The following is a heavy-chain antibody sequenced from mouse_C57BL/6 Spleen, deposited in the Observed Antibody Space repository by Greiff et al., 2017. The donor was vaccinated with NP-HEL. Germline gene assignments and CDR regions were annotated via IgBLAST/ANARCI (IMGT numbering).Heavy chain of an antibody. D-gene: IGHD1-3*01. CDR2: IHPNSGST. J-gene: IGHJ4*01. CDR1: GYPFTSYW. CDR3: ARRGKGDYYAMDY. Sequence: QVPLQQPGAELVKPGASVKLSCKASGYPFTSYWVPWVKQRPGQGLEWIGMIHPNSGSTNYNEKFKSKATLTVDKSSSTAYMQLSSLTSEDSAVYYCARRGKGDYYAMDYWGQGTSVTVSS. V-gene: IGHV1-64*01.